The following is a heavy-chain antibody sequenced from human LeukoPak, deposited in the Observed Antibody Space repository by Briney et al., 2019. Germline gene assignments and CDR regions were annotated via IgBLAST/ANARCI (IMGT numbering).Heavy chain of an antibody. CDR3: AREGILTGYSFDY. J-gene: IGHJ4*02. Sequence: GGSLRLSCAASGFTVSSNYMSWVRQAPGKGLEWVSVIYSGGSTYYADSVKGRFTISRHNSKNTLYLQMNSLRAEDMAVYYCAREGILTGYSFDYWGQGTLVTVSS. V-gene: IGHV3-53*04. CDR1: GFTVSSNY. CDR2: IYSGGST. D-gene: IGHD3-9*01.